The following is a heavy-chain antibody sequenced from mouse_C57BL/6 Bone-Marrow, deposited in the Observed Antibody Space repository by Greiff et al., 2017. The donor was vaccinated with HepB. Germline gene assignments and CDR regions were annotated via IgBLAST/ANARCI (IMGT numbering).Heavy chain of an antibody. J-gene: IGHJ2*01. CDR1: GYSFTGYY. Sequence: EVQLQQSGPELVKPGASVKISCKASGYSFTGYYMNWVKQSPEKSLEWIGEINPSTGGTTYNQKFKAKATLTVDKSSSTAYMQLKSLTSEDSAVYYCAREPYYFDYWGQGTTLTVSS. V-gene: IGHV1-42*01. CDR2: INPSTGGT. CDR3: AREPYYFDY.